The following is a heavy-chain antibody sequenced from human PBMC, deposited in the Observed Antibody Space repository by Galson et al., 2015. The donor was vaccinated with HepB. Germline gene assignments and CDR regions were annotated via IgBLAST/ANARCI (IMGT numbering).Heavy chain of an antibody. J-gene: IGHJ6*02. CDR1: GYTFTSYG. Sequence: SVKVSCKASGYTFTSYGISWVRQAPGQGLEWMGWISAYSGNTNYAQKLQGRVTMTTDTSTSTAYMELRSLRSDDTAVYYCARGGRIVVVPAAGATAAEVYYYGMDVWGQGTTVTVSS. D-gene: IGHD2-2*01. CDR2: ISAYSGNT. V-gene: IGHV1-18*01. CDR3: ARGGRIVVVPAAGATAAEVYYYGMDV.